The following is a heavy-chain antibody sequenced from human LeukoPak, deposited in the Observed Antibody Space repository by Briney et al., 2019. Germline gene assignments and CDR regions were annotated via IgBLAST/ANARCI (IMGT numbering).Heavy chain of an antibody. J-gene: IGHJ4*02. V-gene: IGHV4-34*01. CDR2: INHSGSI. Sequence: SETLSLTCAVYGGSFSGYYWSWIRQPPGKGLEWIGEINHSGSINYNPSLKSRVTISVDTSKNQFSLKLTSVTAADTAVYYCRDSNMVRGVLMTDYWGQGTLVTVSS. CDR3: RDSNMVRGVLMTDY. CDR1: GGSFSGYY. D-gene: IGHD3-10*01.